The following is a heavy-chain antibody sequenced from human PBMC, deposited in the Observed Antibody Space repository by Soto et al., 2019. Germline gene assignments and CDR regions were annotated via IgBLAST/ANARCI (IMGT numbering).Heavy chain of an antibody. CDR2: ISYDGSNK. CDR3: ARPLGYCISTSCPGQYYFDY. J-gene: IGHJ4*02. D-gene: IGHD2-2*01. Sequence: QVQLVESGGGVVQPGRSLRLSCAASGFTFSSYAMHWVRQAPGKGLEWVAVISYDGSNKYYADSVKGRFTISRDNSKNTXYXXMNSLRAEDTAVYYCARPLGYCISTSCPGQYYFDYWGQGTLVTVSS. V-gene: IGHV3-30-3*01. CDR1: GFTFSSYA.